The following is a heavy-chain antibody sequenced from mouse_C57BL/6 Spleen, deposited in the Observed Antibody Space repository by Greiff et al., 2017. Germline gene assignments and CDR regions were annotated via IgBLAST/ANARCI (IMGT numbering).Heavy chain of an antibody. CDR2: INPYNGGT. CDR1: GYTFTDYY. J-gene: IGHJ3*01. D-gene: IGHD1-1*01. Sequence: EVQLQQSGPVLVKPGASVKMSCKASGYTFTDYYMNWVKQSHGKSLEWIGVINPYNGGTSYNQKFKGKATLTVDKSSSTAYMELNSLTSEDSAVYYCARDYYGGGFAYWGQGTLVTVSA. CDR3: ARDYYGGGFAY. V-gene: IGHV1-19*01.